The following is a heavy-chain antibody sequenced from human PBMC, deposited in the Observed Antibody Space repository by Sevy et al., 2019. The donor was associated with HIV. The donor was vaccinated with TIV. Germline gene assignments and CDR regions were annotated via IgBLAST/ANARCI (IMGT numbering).Heavy chain of an antibody. V-gene: IGHV4-34*01. J-gene: IGHJ3*02. CDR1: GGSFSGYY. CDR3: ARGGELPVSRAFDI. CDR2: INHSGST. D-gene: IGHD1-7*01. Sequence: SETQSLTCAVYGGSFSGYYWSWIRQPPGKGLEWIGEINHSGSTNYNPSLKSRVTISVDTSKNQFSLKLSSVTAADTAVYYCARGGELPVSRAFDIWGQGTMVTVSS.